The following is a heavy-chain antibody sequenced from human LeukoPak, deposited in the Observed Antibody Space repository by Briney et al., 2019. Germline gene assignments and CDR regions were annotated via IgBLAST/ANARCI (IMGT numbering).Heavy chain of an antibody. CDR2: ISGSGGST. D-gene: IGHD3-22*01. CDR1: GFTFSSYA. J-gene: IGHJ4*02. CDR3: AKTGRPIRDSSGYNFLHYFDY. Sequence: AGGSLRLSCAASGFTFSSYAMSWVRQAPGKGLEWVSAISGSGGSTYYADSVKGRFTISRDNSKNTLYLQMNSLRAEDTAVYYCAKTGRPIRDSSGYNFLHYFDYWGQGTLVTVSS. V-gene: IGHV3-23*01.